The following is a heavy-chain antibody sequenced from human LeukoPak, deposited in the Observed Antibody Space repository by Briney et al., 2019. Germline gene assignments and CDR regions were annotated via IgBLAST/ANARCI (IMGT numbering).Heavy chain of an antibody. CDR3: ARVKIGAVGNYMDV. CDR2: INPNSGGT. D-gene: IGHD6-13*01. J-gene: IGHJ6*03. Sequence: ASVKASCKASGYTFTGYYIHWVRQAPGQGLEWVGWINPNSGGTDYSQKFQGRVTMTRDTSISTAYMELRSLRSDDTAVYYCARVKIGAVGNYMDVWGKGTTVTVSS. CDR1: GYTFTGYY. V-gene: IGHV1-2*02.